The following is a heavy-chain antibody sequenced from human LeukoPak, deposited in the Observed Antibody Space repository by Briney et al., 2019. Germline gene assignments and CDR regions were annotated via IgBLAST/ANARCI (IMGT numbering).Heavy chain of an antibody. CDR3: AKVLVFHNAFDI. V-gene: IGHV3-23*01. CDR2: ISGSGGST. D-gene: IGHD3-10*01. Sequence: PGGSLRLSCAASGFTFSSYEMNWVRQAPGKGLEWVSAISGSGGSTYYADSVKGRFTISRDNSKNTLYLQMNSLRAEDTAVYYCAKVLVFHNAFDIWGQGTMVTVSS. J-gene: IGHJ3*02. CDR1: GFTFSSYE.